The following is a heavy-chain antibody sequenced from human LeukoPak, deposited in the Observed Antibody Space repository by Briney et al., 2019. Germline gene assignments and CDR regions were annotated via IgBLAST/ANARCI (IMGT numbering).Heavy chain of an antibody. Sequence: SETLSLTCAVSGGSISSGGYSWSWIRQPPGKGLEWIGYIYHSGSTYYNPSLKSRVTISVDRSKNQFSLKLSSVTAADTAVYYCARGKAHLGVTGRFEYWGQGTLVTVSS. V-gene: IGHV4-30-2*01. D-gene: IGHD2-21*02. J-gene: IGHJ4*02. CDR2: IYHSGST. CDR3: ARGKAHLGVTGRFEY. CDR1: GGSISSGGYS.